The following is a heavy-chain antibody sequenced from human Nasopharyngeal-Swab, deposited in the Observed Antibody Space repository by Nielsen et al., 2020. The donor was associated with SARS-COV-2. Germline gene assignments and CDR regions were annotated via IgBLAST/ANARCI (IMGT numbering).Heavy chain of an antibody. Sequence: GESLKISCKGSGYSFTSYWIGWVRQMPGKGPEWMGIIYPGDSDTRYSPSFQGQVTISADKSISTAYPQWSSLKASDTAMYYCARQGAVAGYYYYYMDVWGKGTTVTVSS. CDR1: GYSFTSYW. J-gene: IGHJ6*03. CDR2: IYPGDSDT. D-gene: IGHD6-19*01. V-gene: IGHV5-51*01. CDR3: ARQGAVAGYYYYYMDV.